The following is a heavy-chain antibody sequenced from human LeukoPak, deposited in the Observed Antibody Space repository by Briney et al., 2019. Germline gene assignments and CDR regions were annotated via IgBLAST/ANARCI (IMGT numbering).Heavy chain of an antibody. CDR1: GYTFTSYG. CDR2: ISAYNGNT. V-gene: IGHV1-18*01. Sequence: ASVTVSFKASGYTFTSYGISWVRQAPGQGLGWMGWISAYNGNTNYAQKLQGRVTITTYTSTSTAYMELRSMRSDDTAVYYYARGFGAFSFDYWGQGTLVTVSS. D-gene: IGHD3-10*01. J-gene: IGHJ4*02. CDR3: ARGFGAFSFDY.